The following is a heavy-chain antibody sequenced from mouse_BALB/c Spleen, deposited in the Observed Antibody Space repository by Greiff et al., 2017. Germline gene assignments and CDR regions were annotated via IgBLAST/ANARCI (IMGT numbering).Heavy chain of an antibody. CDR2: ILPGSGST. Sequence: QVQLKESGAELMKPGASVKISCKATGYTFSSYWIEWVKQRPGHGLEWIGEILPGSGSTNYNEKFKGKATFTADTSSNTAYMQLSSLTSEDSAVYYCARGKVREGYAMDYWGQGTSVTVSS. J-gene: IGHJ4*01. D-gene: IGHD2-14*01. V-gene: IGHV1-9*01. CDR1: GYTFSSYW. CDR3: ARGKVREGYAMDY.